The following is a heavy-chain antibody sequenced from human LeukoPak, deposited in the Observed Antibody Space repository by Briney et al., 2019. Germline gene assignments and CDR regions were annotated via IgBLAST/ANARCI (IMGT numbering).Heavy chain of an antibody. CDR2: IIPVFGTA. CDR3: ARVAYCGGDCYSLVY. Sequence: SVKVSCKASGGTFSSYAISWVRQAPGQGLEWMGGIIPVFGTANYAQKFQGRVTITADESTSTAYMELSSLRSEDTAVYYCARVAYCGGDCYSLVYWGQGTLVTVSS. D-gene: IGHD2-21*02. V-gene: IGHV1-69*13. CDR1: GGTFSSYA. J-gene: IGHJ4*02.